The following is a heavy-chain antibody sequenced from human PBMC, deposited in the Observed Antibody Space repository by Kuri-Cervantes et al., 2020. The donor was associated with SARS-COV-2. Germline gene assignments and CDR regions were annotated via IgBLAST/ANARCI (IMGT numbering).Heavy chain of an antibody. D-gene: IGHD2-21*01. CDR2: IKQDGSEK. J-gene: IGHJ3*02. CDR3: ARDCGYCGGHDAFDI. V-gene: IGHV3-7*01. Sequence: GGSLRLSCAASRFTFSSYWMSWVRQAPGKGLEWVANIKQDGSEKYYVDSVKGRFTISRDNAKNSLYLQMNSLRAEDTAVYYCARDCGYCGGHDAFDIWGQGTMVTVSS. CDR1: RFTFSSYW.